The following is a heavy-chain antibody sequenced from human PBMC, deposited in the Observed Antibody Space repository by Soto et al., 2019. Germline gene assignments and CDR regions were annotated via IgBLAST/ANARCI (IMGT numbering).Heavy chain of an antibody. V-gene: IGHV4-31*03. CDR2: IYYSGST. D-gene: IGHD5-18*01. Sequence: SETLSLTCTVSGGSISSGGYYWSWIRQHPGKGLEWIGYIYYSGSTYYNPSLKSRVTISVDTSKNQFSLKLSSVTAADTAVYYYARAESGYSYGWDYYGMDVWGQGTTVTVSS. CDR1: GGSISSGGYY. J-gene: IGHJ6*02. CDR3: ARAESGYSYGWDYYGMDV.